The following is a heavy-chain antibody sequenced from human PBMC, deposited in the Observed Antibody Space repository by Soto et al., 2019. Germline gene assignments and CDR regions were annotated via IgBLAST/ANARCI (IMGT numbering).Heavy chain of an antibody. J-gene: IGHJ4*02. Sequence: ASVKVSCKTSGYTFTSYFRIWVRQAPGHGLEWMGWISADNHNTNVAQNFQGRVTLTTDTSTTTVFMELRNLRSDDTAVYYCARESRNYDAIDYWGQGTLVTVSS. CDR1: GYTFTSYF. CDR3: ARESRNYDAIDY. V-gene: IGHV1-18*01. D-gene: IGHD3-22*01. CDR2: ISADNHNT.